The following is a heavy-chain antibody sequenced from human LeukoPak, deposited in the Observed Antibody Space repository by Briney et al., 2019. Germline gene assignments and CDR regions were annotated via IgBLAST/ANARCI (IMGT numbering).Heavy chain of an antibody. CDR3: AKLRY. CDR1: GFTFSSYG. CDR2: ISYDGSNK. V-gene: IGHV3-30*18. J-gene: IGHJ4*02. Sequence: PGGSLRLSCAASGFTFSSYGMPWVRQAPGKGLEWVAVISYDGSNKYYADSVKGRFTTSRDNSKNTLYLQMNSLRAEDTAVYYCAKLRYWGQGTLVTVSS.